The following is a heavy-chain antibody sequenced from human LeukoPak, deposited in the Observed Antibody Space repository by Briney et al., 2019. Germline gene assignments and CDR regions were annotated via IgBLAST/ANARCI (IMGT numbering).Heavy chain of an antibody. V-gene: IGHV1-69*04. J-gene: IGHJ6*02. D-gene: IGHD3-22*01. CDR2: IIPILGIA. CDR3: ARGGYYYDSSGYPLDMDV. Sequence: SVKVSCKASGGTFSSYAISWVRQAPGQGLEWMGRIIPILGIANYAQKFQGRVTITADKSTSTAYMELSSLRSEDTAVYYCARGGYYYDSSGYPLDMDVWGQGTTVTVSS. CDR1: GGTFSSYA.